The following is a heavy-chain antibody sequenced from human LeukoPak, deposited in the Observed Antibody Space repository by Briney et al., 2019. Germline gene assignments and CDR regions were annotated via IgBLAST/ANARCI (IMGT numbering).Heavy chain of an antibody. Sequence: GGSLRLSCAASGFTFSSYWMHWVRQAPGKGLVWVSRINSDGSSTSYADSVKGRFTISRDNAENTLYLQMNSLRAEDTAVYYCARAIGLGYYYGMDVWGQGTTVTVSS. J-gene: IGHJ6*02. CDR2: INSDGSST. CDR3: ARAIGLGYYYGMDV. D-gene: IGHD2-21*01. V-gene: IGHV3-74*01. CDR1: GFTFSSYW.